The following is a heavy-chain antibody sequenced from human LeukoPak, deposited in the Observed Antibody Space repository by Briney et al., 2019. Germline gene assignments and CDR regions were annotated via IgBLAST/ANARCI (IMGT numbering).Heavy chain of an antibody. Sequence: PSETLSLTCTVSGGSISSYYWSWLRQPAGKGLEWIGRIYTSGSTNYNPSLKSRVTMSVDTSKNQFSLKLSSVTAADTAVYYCARDYSGDYVWGSYLLGNWFDPWGQGTLVTVSS. CDR1: GGSISSYY. CDR2: IYTSGST. D-gene: IGHD3-16*02. J-gene: IGHJ5*02. CDR3: ARDYSGDYVWGSYLLGNWFDP. V-gene: IGHV4-4*07.